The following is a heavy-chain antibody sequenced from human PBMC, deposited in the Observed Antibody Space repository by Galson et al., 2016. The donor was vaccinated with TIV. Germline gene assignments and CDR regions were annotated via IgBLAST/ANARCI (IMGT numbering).Heavy chain of an antibody. CDR1: GFTFDDYP. CDR3: ARNSRSDASMDYYYYHGMDV. Sequence: LRLSCAASGFTFDDYPMHWVRQAPGKGLEWVSSINWKGNSVDYADSVRGRFAISRDNAKNFLYLQMNSLTPEETALYYCARNSRSDASMDYYYYHGMDVWGRGTTVTVSS. CDR2: INWKGNSV. D-gene: IGHD3-10*01. J-gene: IGHJ6*02. V-gene: IGHV3-9*01.